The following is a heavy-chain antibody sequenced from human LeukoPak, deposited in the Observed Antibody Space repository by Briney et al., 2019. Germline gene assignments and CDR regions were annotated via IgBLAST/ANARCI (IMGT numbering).Heavy chain of an antibody. J-gene: IGHJ4*02. Sequence: SETLSLTCAVYGGSFSGYYWSWIRQPPGKGLEWIGEINHSGSTNYNPSLKSRVTISVDTSKNQFSLKLSSVTAADTAVYYCARGGDYDYVWGSYRYAPFDYWGQGTLVTVSS. CDR1: GGSFSGYY. CDR3: ARGGDYDYVWGSYRYAPFDY. D-gene: IGHD3-16*02. CDR2: INHSGST. V-gene: IGHV4-34*01.